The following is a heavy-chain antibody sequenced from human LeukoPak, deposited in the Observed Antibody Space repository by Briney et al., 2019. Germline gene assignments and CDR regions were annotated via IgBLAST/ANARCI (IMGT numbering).Heavy chain of an antibody. V-gene: IGHV3-48*03. CDR1: GFTLSNYE. CDR3: ARDLVY. D-gene: IGHD6-6*01. CDR2: ISRRGSPI. Sequence: GGSLRLSCAASGFTLSNYEINWVRQAQGRWLEWLSYISRRGSPIYYADSVKGRFTISRDNAKNSLYLQMNSLRAEDTAVYYCARDLVYWGQGTLVTVSS. J-gene: IGHJ4*02.